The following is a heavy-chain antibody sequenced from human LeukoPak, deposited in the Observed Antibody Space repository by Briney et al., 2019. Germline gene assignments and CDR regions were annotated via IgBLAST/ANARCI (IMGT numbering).Heavy chain of an antibody. CDR1: GFTFGSYG. Sequence: GGSLRLSCAASGFTFGSYGINWVRQAPGKGLEWVSYITSSSSAIYYADSVKGRFTISRDNAKNSLFLQMNSLRDEDTAVYYCARILDADYWGQGTLVTVSS. V-gene: IGHV3-48*02. CDR3: ARILDADY. CDR2: ITSSSSAI. J-gene: IGHJ4*02. D-gene: IGHD1-1*01.